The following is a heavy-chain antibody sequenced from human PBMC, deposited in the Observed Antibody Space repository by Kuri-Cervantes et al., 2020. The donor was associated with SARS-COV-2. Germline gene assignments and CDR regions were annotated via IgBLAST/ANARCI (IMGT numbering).Heavy chain of an antibody. V-gene: IGHV4-59*11. J-gene: IGHJ6*03. CDR2: IYYTGST. Sequence: GSLRLSCTVSGGSISSHNWSWIRQPPGKGLEWVGFIYYTGSTNYNPSLRGPLPISVDTSKNQVSLKLTSVTAADTAVYYCATNSVSDSYYTGDMDVWGKGTTVTVSS. D-gene: IGHD3-10*01. CDR1: GGSISSHN. CDR3: ATNSVSDSYYTGDMDV.